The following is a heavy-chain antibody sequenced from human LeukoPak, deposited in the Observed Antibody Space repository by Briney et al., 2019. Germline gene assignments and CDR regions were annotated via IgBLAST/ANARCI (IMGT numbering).Heavy chain of an antibody. CDR1: GGSISSYY. CDR2: IYYSGSA. J-gene: IGHJ4*02. Sequence: SETLSLTCTVSGGSISSYYWSWIRQPPGKGLEWVGYIYYSGSAHCNPSLKSRVTISVDTSKSQFSLKLSSVTAADTAVYYCARGNTASYFDYWGQGTLVTVSS. D-gene: IGHD5-18*01. V-gene: IGHV4-59*01. CDR3: ARGNTASYFDY.